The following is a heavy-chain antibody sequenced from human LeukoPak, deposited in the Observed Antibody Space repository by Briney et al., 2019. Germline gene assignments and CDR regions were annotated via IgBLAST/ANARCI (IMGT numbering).Heavy chain of an antibody. CDR3: ARRFSSSWYYFDY. CDR1: GYSFTSHW. V-gene: IGHV5-51*01. J-gene: IGHJ4*02. Sequence: GESLKISCQGSGYSFTSHWIGWVRQMPGKGLEWMGIIYPGDSDTRYSPSFQGQVTISADKSISTAYLQWSSLKASDTAMYCCARRFSSSWYYFDYWGQGTLVTVSS. CDR2: IYPGDSDT. D-gene: IGHD6-13*01.